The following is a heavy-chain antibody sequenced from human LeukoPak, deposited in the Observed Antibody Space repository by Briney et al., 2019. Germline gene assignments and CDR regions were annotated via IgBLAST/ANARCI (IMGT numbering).Heavy chain of an antibody. Sequence: GGSLRLSCAASGFTFSSYAMHWVRQAPGKGLEYVSAINSNGGNRHYADSVRGRFSISREHSKTTLCLQMGSLRVEDMAVYYCARARLKGSSSAGYQYYYLDVWGKGTTVTVSS. CDR1: GFTFSSYA. CDR3: ARARLKGSSSAGYQYYYLDV. CDR2: INSNGGNR. J-gene: IGHJ6*03. V-gene: IGHV3-64*02. D-gene: IGHD6-6*01.